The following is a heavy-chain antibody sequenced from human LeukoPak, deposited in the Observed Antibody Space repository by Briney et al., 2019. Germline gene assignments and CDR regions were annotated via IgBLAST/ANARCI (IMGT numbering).Heavy chain of an antibody. V-gene: IGHV3-7*01. CDR3: AREGYSGSYYVFY. Sequence: GGSLRLSCVASGFTFSRYWMTWVRQTPEKGLEWVANIKPDGTEQYYVESVRGRFTISRDNAKNSLYLQMNSLRAEDTAVYYCAREGYSGSYYVFYWGQGTLVTVSS. CDR1: GFTFSRYW. CDR2: IKPDGTEQ. J-gene: IGHJ4*02. D-gene: IGHD1-26*01.